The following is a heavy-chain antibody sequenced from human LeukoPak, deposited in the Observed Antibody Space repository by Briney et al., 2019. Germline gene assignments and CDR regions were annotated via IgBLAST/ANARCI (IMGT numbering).Heavy chain of an antibody. V-gene: IGHV4-31*03. CDR3: ARGQSIAAAGLDY. D-gene: IGHD6-13*01. J-gene: IGHJ4*02. CDR2: IYYSGST. CDR1: GGSISSGGYY. Sequence: SETLSLTCTVSGGSISSGGYYWSWIRQHPGKGLEWIGYIYYSGSTYYNPSLKSRVTISVDTSKNQFSLKLSSVTAADTAVYYCARGQSIAAAGLDYWGQETLVTVSS.